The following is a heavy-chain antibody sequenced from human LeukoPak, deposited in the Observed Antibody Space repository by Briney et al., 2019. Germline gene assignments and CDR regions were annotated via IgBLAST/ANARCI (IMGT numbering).Heavy chain of an antibody. J-gene: IGHJ3*02. CDR2: INPSGGST. V-gene: IGHV1-46*03. D-gene: IGHD3-22*01. Sequence: GASVKVSCKASGYTFTSYYMHWVRQAPGQGLEWMGIINPSGGSTSYAQKFQGRVTMTRDTSTGTVYMELSSLRSEDTAVYYCARDPRYYYYSSGDPINAFDIWGQGTMVTVSS. CDR3: ARDPRYYYYSSGDPINAFDI. CDR1: GYTFTSYY.